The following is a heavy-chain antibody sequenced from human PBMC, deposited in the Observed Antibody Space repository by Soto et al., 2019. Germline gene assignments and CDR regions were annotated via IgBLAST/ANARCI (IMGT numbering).Heavy chain of an antibody. J-gene: IGHJ5*02. V-gene: IGHV4-59*01. Sequence: SETLSLTCTVSGGSISSYYWSWIRQPPGKGLEWIGYIYYSGSTNYNPSLKSRVTISVDTSKNQFSLKLSSVTAADTAVYYCARLLFGAANWFDPWAQGTLVTVSS. CDR2: IYYSGST. CDR1: GGSISSYY. CDR3: ARLLFGAANWFDP. D-gene: IGHD3-10*01.